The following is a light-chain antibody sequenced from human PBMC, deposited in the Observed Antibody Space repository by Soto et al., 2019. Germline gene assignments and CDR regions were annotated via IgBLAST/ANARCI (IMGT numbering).Light chain of an antibody. Sequence: QLVLTQSPSASASLGASVKLTCTLISGHSSYAIAWHQQQPEKGPRYLMKLNSDGSHSKGDGIPDRFSGSSSGAERYLTISSLQSEDGADYYCQTWGTGIHVFGTGTKLTVL. J-gene: IGLJ1*01. CDR1: SGHSSYA. CDR2: LNSDGSH. CDR3: QTWGTGIHV. V-gene: IGLV4-69*01.